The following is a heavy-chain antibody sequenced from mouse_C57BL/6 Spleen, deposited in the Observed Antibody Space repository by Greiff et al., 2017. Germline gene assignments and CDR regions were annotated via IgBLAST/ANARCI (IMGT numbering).Heavy chain of an antibody. V-gene: IGHV1-62-2*01. Sequence: QVHVKQSGAELVKPGASVKLSCKASGYTFTEYTIHWVKQRSGQGLEWIGWFYPGSGSIKYNEKFKDKATLTADKSSSTVYMELSRLTSEDSAVYFCARHEKGLRREAPYYAMDYWGQGTSVTVSS. J-gene: IGHJ4*01. CDR3: ARHEKGLRREAPYYAMDY. D-gene: IGHD2-4*01. CDR1: GYTFTEYT. CDR2: FYPGSGSI.